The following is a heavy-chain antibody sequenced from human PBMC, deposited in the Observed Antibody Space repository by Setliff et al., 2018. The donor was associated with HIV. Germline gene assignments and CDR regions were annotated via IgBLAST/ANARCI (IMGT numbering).Heavy chain of an antibody. J-gene: IGHJ4*02. D-gene: IGHD3-22*01. CDR1: GFTFSSHS. CDR3: ARESYYDRSGYYVPLDY. V-gene: IGHV3-48*01. Sequence: QAGGSLRLSCAASGFTFSSHSMNWVRQAPGKGLEWITYISGSGSTIYYADSVKGRFTISRDNAKNSLYLQMNSLRAEDTAVYYCARESYYDRSGYYVPLDYWGQGTLVTVS. CDR2: ISGSGSTI.